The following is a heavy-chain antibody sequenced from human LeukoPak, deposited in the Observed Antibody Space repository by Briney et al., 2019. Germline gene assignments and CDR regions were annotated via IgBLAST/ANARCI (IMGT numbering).Heavy chain of an antibody. J-gene: IGHJ5*02. CDR2: IYHSGST. V-gene: IGHV4-4*02. D-gene: IGHD2-2*01. CDR3: ARIMGRGYCSSTSCRGDWFDP. CDR1: GGSISSSNW. Sequence: SGTLSLTCAVSGGSISSSNWWSWVRQPPGKGLEWVGEIYHSGSTNYNPSLKSRVTISVDKSKNQFSLKLSSVTAADTAVYYCARIMGRGYCSSTSCRGDWFDPWGQGTLVTVSS.